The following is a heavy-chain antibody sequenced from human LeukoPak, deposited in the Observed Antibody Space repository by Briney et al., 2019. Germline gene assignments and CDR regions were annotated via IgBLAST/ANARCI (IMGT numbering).Heavy chain of an antibody. D-gene: IGHD6-19*01. V-gene: IGHV5-51*01. J-gene: IGHJ5*02. Sequence: ASVKVSCKASGYSFTSYAMNWVRQAPGQGLEWMGIIYPGDSDTRYSPSFQGQVTISADKSISTAYLQWSSLKASDTAMYYCARRRRSSENWFDPWGQGTLVTVSS. CDR1: GYSFTSYA. CDR3: ARRRRSSENWFDP. CDR2: IYPGDSDT.